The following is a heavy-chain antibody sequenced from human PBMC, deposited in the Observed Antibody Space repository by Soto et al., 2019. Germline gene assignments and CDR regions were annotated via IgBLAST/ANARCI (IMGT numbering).Heavy chain of an antibody. J-gene: IGHJ4*02. CDR1: GGSFSGYY. CDR3: ARGDIAAAGKMTYYFDY. D-gene: IGHD6-13*01. CDR2: INHSGST. V-gene: IGHV4-34*01. Sequence: SETLSLTCAVYGGSFSGYYWSWIRQPPGKGLEWIGEINHSGSTNYNPSLKSRVTISVDTSKNQFSLKLSSVTAADTAVYYCARGDIAAAGKMTYYFDYWGQGTLVTVSS.